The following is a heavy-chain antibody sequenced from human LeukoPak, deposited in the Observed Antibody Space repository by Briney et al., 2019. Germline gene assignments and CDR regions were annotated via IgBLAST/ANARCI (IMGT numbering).Heavy chain of an antibody. CDR2: IKQDGSEK. J-gene: IGHJ4*02. CDR3: AAGGRYSSGWWGYFDY. V-gene: IGHV3-7*03. D-gene: IGHD6-19*01. Sequence: GGSLRLSCAASGFTFSSYWMSWVRQAPGKGLERVANIKQDGSEKYYVDSVKSRFTISRDNAKNSLYLQMNSLRAEDTAVYYCAAGGRYSSGWWGYFDYWGQGTLVTASS. CDR1: GFTFSSYW.